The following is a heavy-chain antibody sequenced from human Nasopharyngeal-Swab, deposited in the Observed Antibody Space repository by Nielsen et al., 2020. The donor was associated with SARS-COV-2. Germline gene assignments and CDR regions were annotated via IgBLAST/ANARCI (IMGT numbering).Heavy chain of an antibody. D-gene: IGHD3-22*01. CDR1: GFTFSSYS. CDR2: ISSSSSYI. CDR3: ARHYDSSGYYLTYFDY. J-gene: IGHJ4*02. V-gene: IGHV3-21*01. Sequence: GGSLRLSCAASGFTFSSYSMNWVRQAPGKGLEWVSSISSSSSYIYYADSMKGRFTISRDNAKNSLSLQMSSLRDEDTAVYYCARHYDSSGYYLTYFDYWGQGTLVTVSS.